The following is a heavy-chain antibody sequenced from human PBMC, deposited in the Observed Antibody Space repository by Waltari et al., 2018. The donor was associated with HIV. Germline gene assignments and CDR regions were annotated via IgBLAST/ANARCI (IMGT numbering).Heavy chain of an antibody. CDR2: ISSDGSTT. V-gene: IGHV3-74*01. J-gene: IGHJ3*02. CDR3: ARENTMTYYDALDI. Sequence: EVQLVESGGGVVQPGGSLRLSCAASGFTCRSYGMHWVRQAPGKGLLWVSCISSDGSTTNYADSVKGRLTISRDNAKNTLYLQMNSLRADDTAVYYCARENTMTYYDALDIWGQGTMVTVSS. CDR1: GFTCRSYG. D-gene: IGHD4-17*01.